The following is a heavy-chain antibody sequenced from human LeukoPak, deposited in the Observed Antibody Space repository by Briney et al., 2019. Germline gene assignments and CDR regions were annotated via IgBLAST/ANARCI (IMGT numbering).Heavy chain of an antibody. CDR1: GYSFTTYW. D-gene: IGHD3-10*01. CDR2: IYPGDSDT. J-gene: IGHJ3*02. Sequence: GESLKISCKTSGYSFTTYWIGWVRQMPGKGLEWMGIIYPGDSDTRYSPSFQGQVTISADKSISTAYLQWSSLKASDTAMYYCARAITMVRGVTFLRPFDIWGQGTMVTVSS. CDR3: ARAITMVRGVTFLRPFDI. V-gene: IGHV5-51*01.